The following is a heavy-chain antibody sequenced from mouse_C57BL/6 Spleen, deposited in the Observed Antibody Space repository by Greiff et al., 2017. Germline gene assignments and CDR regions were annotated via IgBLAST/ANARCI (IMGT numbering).Heavy chain of an antibody. V-gene: IGHV1-19*01. J-gene: IGHJ2*01. Sequence: EVKLMESGPVLVKPGASVKMSCKASGYTFTDYYMNWVKQSHGKSLEWIGVINPYNGGTSYNQKFKGKATLTVDKSSSTAYMELNSLTSEDSAVYYCARREIYYDYDFDYWGQGTTLTVSS. D-gene: IGHD2-4*01. CDR1: GYTFTDYY. CDR3: ARREIYYDYDFDY. CDR2: INPYNGGT.